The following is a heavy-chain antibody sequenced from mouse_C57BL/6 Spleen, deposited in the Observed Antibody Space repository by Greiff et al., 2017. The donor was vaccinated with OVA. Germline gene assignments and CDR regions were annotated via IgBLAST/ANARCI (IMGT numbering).Heavy chain of an antibody. J-gene: IGHJ4*01. CDR1: GYTFTDYE. V-gene: IGHV1-15*01. Sequence: QVQLQQSGAELVRPGASVTLSCKASGYTFTDYEMHWVKQTPVHGLEWIGAIDPETGGTAYNQKFKGKAILTADKASSTAYMELRSLTSEDSSVYYCTRWDWDVRGNMDYWGQGTSVTVSS. CDR2: IDPETGGT. CDR3: TRWDWDVRGNMDY. D-gene: IGHD4-1*01.